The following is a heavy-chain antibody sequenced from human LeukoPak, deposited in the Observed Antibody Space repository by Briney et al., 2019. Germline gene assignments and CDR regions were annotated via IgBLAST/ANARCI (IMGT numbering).Heavy chain of an antibody. Sequence: SETLSLTCTVSGGSISSYYWSWIRQPPGKGLEWIAYIYSNGNTNSNPSLKSRVTIAVDTSQSQFSLKLSSVTAADTAVYYCARGLVGLTPHAGVFQIWGQGTKVTVSS. V-gene: IGHV4-59*01. D-gene: IGHD1-26*01. J-gene: IGHJ3*02. CDR3: ARGLVGLTPHAGVFQI. CDR2: IYSNGNT. CDR1: GGSISSYY.